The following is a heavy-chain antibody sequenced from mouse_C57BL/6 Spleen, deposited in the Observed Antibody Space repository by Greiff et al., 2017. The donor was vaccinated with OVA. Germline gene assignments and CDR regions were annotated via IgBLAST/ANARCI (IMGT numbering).Heavy chain of an antibody. J-gene: IGHJ4*01. CDR2: ISSQSNNYAT. Sequence: VMLVGSGGGLVQPKGSLKLSCAASGFSFNTYAMNWVRQAPGKGLEWVARISSQSNNYATYYADSVKDRFTISRDDSESMLYLQMNNLKTEDTAMYYCVRQPGAMDYWGQGTSVTVSS. CDR1: GFSFNTYA. CDR3: VRQPGAMDY. V-gene: IGHV10-1*01.